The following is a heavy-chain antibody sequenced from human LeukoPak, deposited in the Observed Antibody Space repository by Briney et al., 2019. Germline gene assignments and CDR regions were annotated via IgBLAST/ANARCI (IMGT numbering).Heavy chain of an antibody. CDR3: ARHFFPSDSGSFRTPFDY. V-gene: IGHV4-4*07. CDR1: GGSISSYY. Sequence: SETLSLTCTVSGGSISSYYWSWIRQPAGKGLEWIGRIYSRGSTNYNPSLKSRVTMSVDTSKNQFSLKLSSVTAADTAVYYCARHFFPSDSGSFRTPFDYWGQGALVTVSS. J-gene: IGHJ4*02. CDR2: IYSRGST. D-gene: IGHD3-10*01.